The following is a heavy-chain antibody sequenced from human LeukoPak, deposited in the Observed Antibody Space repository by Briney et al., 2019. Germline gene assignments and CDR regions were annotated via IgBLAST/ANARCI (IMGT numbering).Heavy chain of an antibody. J-gene: IGHJ4*02. D-gene: IGHD3-3*01. CDR1: GFTFSSYS. CDR3: AREAGFWSGSDYFDY. CDR2: ISSSSSYI. V-gene: IGHV3-21*01. Sequence: GGSLRLSCAASGFTFSSYSMNWVRQAPGKGLEWVSSISSSSSYIYYADSVKGRFTISRDNAKNSLYLQMNSLRAEDTAVYYYAREAGFWSGSDYFDYWGQGTLVTVSS.